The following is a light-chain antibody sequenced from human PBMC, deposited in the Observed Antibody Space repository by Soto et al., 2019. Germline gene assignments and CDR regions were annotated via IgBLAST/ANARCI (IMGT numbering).Light chain of an antibody. CDR2: DVS. V-gene: IGLV2-11*01. Sequence: QSVLTQPRSGSVSPGQSVTISCTGTSSDVGGYNYVSWYQQHPGKAPKLMIYDVSKRPSGVPDRFSGSKSGNTASLTISGLQAEDEADYYCCSYAGSSYVFGTGTKLTVL. CDR1: SSDVGGYNY. J-gene: IGLJ1*01. CDR3: CSYAGSSYV.